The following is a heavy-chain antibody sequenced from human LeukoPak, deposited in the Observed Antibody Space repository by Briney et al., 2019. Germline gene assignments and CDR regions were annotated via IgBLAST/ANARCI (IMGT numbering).Heavy chain of an antibody. CDR3: VRDRGRASVDY. J-gene: IGHJ4*02. V-gene: IGHV3-7*01. CDR2: IKQDASEE. Sequence: PGGSLRLSCAASGFTFAGYWISWVRQAPRKGLEWVANIKQDASEEYYVDSVKGRFTISRDNAKNSLYLQMNSLRAEDTAVYYCVRDRGRASVDYWGQGTLVTVSS. D-gene: IGHD1-26*01. CDR1: GFTFAGYW.